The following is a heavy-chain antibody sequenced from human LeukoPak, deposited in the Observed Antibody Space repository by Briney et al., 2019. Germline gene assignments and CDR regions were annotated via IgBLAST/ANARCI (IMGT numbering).Heavy chain of an antibody. Sequence: KFSETLSLTCSVFGVSISSSSYYWGWIRQPPGKGLEWIGSIYYSGSTYYNPSLKSRVTISIDTSKNQFSLKLSSVTAADTAVYYCARHVDGRSWFDPWGQGTLVTVSS. CDR3: ARHVDGRSWFDP. CDR2: IYYSGST. CDR1: GVSISSSSYY. D-gene: IGHD5-12*01. V-gene: IGHV4-39*01. J-gene: IGHJ5*02.